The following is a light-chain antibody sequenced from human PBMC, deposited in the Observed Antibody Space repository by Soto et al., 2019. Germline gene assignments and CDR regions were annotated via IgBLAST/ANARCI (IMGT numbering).Light chain of an antibody. Sequence: QSALTQPASVSGSPGQSITISCTGTSSDVGGFDFVSWYQQHPGKAPKLMIFDVTHRPSGVADRVAGAQSGNTASLTIAGRQAEDEDNYYSTSFSRSNTEGLFGGGTKRTVL. CDR3: TSFSRSNTEGL. CDR2: DVT. CDR1: SSDVGGFDF. J-gene: IGLJ2*01. V-gene: IGLV2-14*01.